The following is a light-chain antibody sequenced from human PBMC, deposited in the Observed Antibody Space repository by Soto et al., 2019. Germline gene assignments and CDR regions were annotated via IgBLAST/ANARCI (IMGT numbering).Light chain of an antibody. CDR3: QHYNNWPPWT. CDR2: GAS. Sequence: IVTTKSTAILSGSPGEEAIHSRRASQTVSSNLAWYQQKPGQAPRLLIYGASTRATGIPARFSGSGSGTEFTLIISSLQSEDFAVYYCQHYNNWPPWTFGQGSKVDIK. J-gene: IGKJ1*01. CDR1: QTVSSN. V-gene: IGKV3-15*01.